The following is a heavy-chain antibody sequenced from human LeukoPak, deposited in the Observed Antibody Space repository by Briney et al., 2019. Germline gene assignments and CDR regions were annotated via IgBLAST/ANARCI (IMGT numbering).Heavy chain of an antibody. CDR3: ARDIAVAGNNY. Sequence: GGSLRLSCAASGFTFSSFSMNWVRQAPGKGLEWVSSISSSSSSYIYYADSVKGRFTISRDNAKNSLYLQMNSMRAEDTAVYYCARDIAVAGNNYWGQGTLVTVSS. V-gene: IGHV3-21*01. D-gene: IGHD6-19*01. CDR1: GFTFSSFS. CDR2: ISSSSSSYI. J-gene: IGHJ4*02.